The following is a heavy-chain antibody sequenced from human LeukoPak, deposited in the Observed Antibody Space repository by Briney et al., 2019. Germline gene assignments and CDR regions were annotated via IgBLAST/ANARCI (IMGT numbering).Heavy chain of an antibody. V-gene: IGHV3-30-3*01. CDR1: GFTFSSYA. Sequence: GGSLRLSCAASGFTFSSYAMHWVRQAPGKGLEWVAVISYDGSNKYYADSVKGRFTISRDNSKNTLYLQMNSLRVDDTAVYYCASVTWATRGGDYWGQGTLVTVSS. J-gene: IGHJ4*02. CDR3: ASVTWATRGGDY. D-gene: IGHD3-10*01. CDR2: ISYDGSNK.